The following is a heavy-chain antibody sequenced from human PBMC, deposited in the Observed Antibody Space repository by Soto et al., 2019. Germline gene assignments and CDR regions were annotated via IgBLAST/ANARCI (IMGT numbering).Heavy chain of an antibody. Sequence: QVQLVQSGAEVKKPGASVKVSCKASGYTFTSYEINWVRQATGQGLEWMGWMNPNSGDTGYAQKFQGRVTMTRNTSISKAYMEMSSLRSEDTAVYYCAGGELLWFGELLRWGQGTLVTVSS. CDR1: GYTFTSYE. J-gene: IGHJ4*02. D-gene: IGHD3-10*01. V-gene: IGHV1-8*01. CDR2: MNPNSGDT. CDR3: AGGELLWFGELLR.